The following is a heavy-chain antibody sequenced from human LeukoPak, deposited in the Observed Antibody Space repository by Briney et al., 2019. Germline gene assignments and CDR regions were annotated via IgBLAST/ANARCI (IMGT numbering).Heavy chain of an antibody. V-gene: IGHV3-30*18. CDR3: AKDTGRGPMVTTSIDALDI. CDR1: GFTFSNFG. Sequence: GGSLRLSCAASGFTFSNFGMHWVRQAPGKGLEWVAVVAFDGSNTYYGDSVKGRFTISRDNSKNTIFLQMTNLRPEDTALYYCAKDTGRGPMVTTSIDALDIWGQGTMVIVSS. CDR2: VAFDGSNT. J-gene: IGHJ3*02. D-gene: IGHD1-1*01.